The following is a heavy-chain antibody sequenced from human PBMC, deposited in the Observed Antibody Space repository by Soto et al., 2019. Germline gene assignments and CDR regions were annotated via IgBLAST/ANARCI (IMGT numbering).Heavy chain of an antibody. V-gene: IGHV3-64*01. CDR1: GFTFSSYA. Sequence: GGSLRLSCAASGFTFSSYAMHWVRQAPGKGLEYVSAITSDGGSTYYASSVKGRFTISRDNSKNTLYLQMGSLRAEDMDVYYCARAPVGFYDYWGQGTLVTVSS. D-gene: IGHD1-26*01. J-gene: IGHJ4*02. CDR3: ARAPVGFYDY. CDR2: ITSDGGST.